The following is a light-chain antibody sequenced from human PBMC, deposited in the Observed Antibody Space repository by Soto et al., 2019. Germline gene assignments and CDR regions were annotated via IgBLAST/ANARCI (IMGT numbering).Light chain of an antibody. V-gene: IGLV2-14*01. CDR1: SSDVGGYNY. J-gene: IGLJ1*01. CDR2: DVS. Sequence: QSVLTQPASVSGSPGQSITISCTGTSSDVGGYNYVSWYQQHPGKAPKLMIYDVSNRPSGVSNRFSGSKSGNTASLTISGLQAEDEGDYYCSSYTSSSTSYVFGTGTKLTVL. CDR3: SSYTSSSTSYV.